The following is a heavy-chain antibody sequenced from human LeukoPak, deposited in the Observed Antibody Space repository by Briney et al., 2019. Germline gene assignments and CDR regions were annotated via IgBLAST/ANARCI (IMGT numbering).Heavy chain of an antibody. CDR1: GFTFPSYS. Sequence: GGSLRLSCAASGFTFPSYSMNGVRQAPGKGLEWVSTISSSSSYIYYADSVKGRFTISRDNAKNSLYLQMNSLRAEDTAVYYCARDATVGGTSFDYWGQGTLVTVSS. CDR2: ISSSSSYI. D-gene: IGHD1-26*01. CDR3: ARDATVGGTSFDY. J-gene: IGHJ4*02. V-gene: IGHV3-21*01.